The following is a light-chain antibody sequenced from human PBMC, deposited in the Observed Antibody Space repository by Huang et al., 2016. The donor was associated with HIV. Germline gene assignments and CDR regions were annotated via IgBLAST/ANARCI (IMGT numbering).Light chain of an antibody. J-gene: IGKJ1*01. Sequence: DIQMTQSSATLSASVGDRVTITCRASQSAGTWLAWYQQKAGKAPNLLIYEASTLETGVPSRFSGGGSGTEFTLTINSLQPDDFATYYCQHYNSFPWTFGQGTKVEV. CDR1: QSAGTW. CDR2: EAS. V-gene: IGKV1-5*03. CDR3: QHYNSFPWT.